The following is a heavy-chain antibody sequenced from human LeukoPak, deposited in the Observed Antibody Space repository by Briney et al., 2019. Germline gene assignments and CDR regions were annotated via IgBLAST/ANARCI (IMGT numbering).Heavy chain of an antibody. Sequence: GRSLRLSCAASGFTFSSHAMHWVRQAPGKGLEWVSTISANTDSTYYADSVKGRFTISRDNSKNTVYLQMNSLRAEDTAVYYCAKDLGHFGVGATLDYWGQGTLVTVSS. D-gene: IGHD1-26*01. V-gene: IGHV3-23*01. CDR1: GFTFSSHA. CDR2: ISANTDST. J-gene: IGHJ4*02. CDR3: AKDLGHFGVGATLDY.